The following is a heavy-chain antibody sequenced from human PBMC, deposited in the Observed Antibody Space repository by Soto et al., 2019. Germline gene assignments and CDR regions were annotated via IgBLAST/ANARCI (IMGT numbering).Heavy chain of an antibody. D-gene: IGHD3-10*01. Sequence: PGGSLRLSCAASGFTFSSYDMHWVRQATEKGLEWVSAIGTAGDTYYPGSVKGRFTISRENAKNSFYLQMNSLRAGDTAVYYCARGAGGYGSVPYYFDYWGQGTLVTVSS. V-gene: IGHV3-13*04. CDR3: ARGAGGYGSVPYYFDY. J-gene: IGHJ4*02. CDR1: GFTFSSYD. CDR2: IGTAGDT.